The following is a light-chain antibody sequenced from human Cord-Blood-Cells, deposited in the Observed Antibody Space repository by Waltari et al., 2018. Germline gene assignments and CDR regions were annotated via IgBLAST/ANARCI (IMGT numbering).Light chain of an antibody. J-gene: IGLJ1*01. V-gene: IGLV2-14*01. CDR3: SSYTSSSTYV. CDR1: SSDVGGYNY. Sequence: QSALTQPASVSGSPGQSITISCTGTSSDVGGYNYVSWYQQHPGKAPKLMVYVVSKRPSGVSNRFSGYKSGNTASLTISGLHAEDEADYYCSSYTSSSTYVFGTVTKVTVL. CDR2: VVS.